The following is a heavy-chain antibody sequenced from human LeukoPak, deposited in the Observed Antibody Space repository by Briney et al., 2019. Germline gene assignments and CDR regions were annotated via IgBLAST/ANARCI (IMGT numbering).Heavy chain of an antibody. J-gene: IGHJ6*02. CDR2: IDWDDDK. CDR1: GFTVSNIF. CDR3: ARIRSRLLYGMDV. Sequence: LRLSCAASGFTVSNIFMNWVRQAPGKGLEWLARIDWDDDKYYSTSLKTRLTISKDTSKNQVVLTMTNMDPVDTATYYCARIRSRLLYGMDVWGQGTTVTVSS. D-gene: IGHD6-25*01. V-gene: IGHV2-70*11.